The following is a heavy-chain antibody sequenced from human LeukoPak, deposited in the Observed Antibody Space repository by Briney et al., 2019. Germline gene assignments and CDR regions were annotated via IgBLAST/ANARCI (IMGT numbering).Heavy chain of an antibody. CDR2: INHSGST. D-gene: IGHD2-15*01. CDR1: GGSVSSGSYY. V-gene: IGHV4-39*07. CDR3: ARGLDGDARVVVGYFDY. Sequence: SETLSLTCTVSGGSVSSGSYYWSWIRQPPGKGLEWIGEINHSGSTNYNPSLKSRVTISVDTSKNQFSLKLSSVTAADTAVYYCARGLDGDARVVVGYFDYWGQGTLVTVSS. J-gene: IGHJ4*02.